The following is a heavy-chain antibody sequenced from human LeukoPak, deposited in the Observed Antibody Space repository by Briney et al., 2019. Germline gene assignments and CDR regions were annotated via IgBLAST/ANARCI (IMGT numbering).Heavy chain of an antibody. D-gene: IGHD6-13*01. V-gene: IGHV5-51*01. CDR3: ARLRGIAAPHPNYYYYYGMDV. CDR1: GYSFSKFW. CDR2: IYPGDSDI. J-gene: IGHJ6*02. Sequence: GKSLQISCQSSGYSFSKFWIGWVRQMPGKGLEWMGIIYPGDSDIRYSPSFKGQVTISVDKSISTAYLQWSSRKASDTAMYYCARLRGIAAPHPNYYYYYGMDVWGQGTTVTVSS.